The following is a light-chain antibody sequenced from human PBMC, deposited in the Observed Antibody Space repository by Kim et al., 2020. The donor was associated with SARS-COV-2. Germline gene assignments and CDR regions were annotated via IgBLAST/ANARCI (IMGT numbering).Light chain of an antibody. CDR3: SSFAADDRYV. CDR2: DVT. CDR1: SRDVGRYNH. Sequence: QSALTQPPTASGSLGQSVTISCTGTSRDVGRYNHVSWFQQHPGEAPKLKIYDVTKRPSGVPNRFSGSKSGNTASLTVSWLQAEDEADYYCSSFAADDRYVFGTGTKVTVL. J-gene: IGLJ1*01. V-gene: IGLV2-8*01.